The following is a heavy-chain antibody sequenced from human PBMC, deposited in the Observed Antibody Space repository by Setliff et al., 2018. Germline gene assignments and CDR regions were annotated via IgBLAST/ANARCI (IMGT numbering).Heavy chain of an antibody. D-gene: IGHD1-26*01. Sequence: SETLSLTCTVSGASISSGSNYWSWIRQPAGKGLGWIGRIYTSGTTNYSPSFKSRVTISADTSKNQISLKLNSVTAADTAVYYCARDNTIVGATDYWGQGALVTAPQ. V-gene: IGHV4-61*02. J-gene: IGHJ4*02. CDR1: GASISSGSNY. CDR3: ARDNTIVGATDY. CDR2: IYTSGTT.